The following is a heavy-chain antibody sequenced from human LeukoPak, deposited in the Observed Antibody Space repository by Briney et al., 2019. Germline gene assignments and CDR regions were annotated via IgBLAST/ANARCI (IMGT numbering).Heavy chain of an antibody. CDR2: TSWNSGSI. CDR3: AKDPPGPFDY. J-gene: IGHJ4*02. V-gene: IGHV3-9*01. Sequence: GGSLRLSCAASGFTFDDYAMHWVRQAPGKGLEWVSGTSWNSGSIGYADSVKGRFTISRDNAKNSLYLQMNSLRAEDTALYYCAKDPPGPFDYWGQGTLVTVSS. D-gene: IGHD7-27*01. CDR1: GFTFDDYA.